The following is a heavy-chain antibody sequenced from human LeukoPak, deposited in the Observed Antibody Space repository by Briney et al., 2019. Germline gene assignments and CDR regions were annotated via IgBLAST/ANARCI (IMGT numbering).Heavy chain of an antibody. Sequence: PGEGLEWVSYISSSGGVIYYADSVKGRFIISRDNAKNSLYLQMNSLRAEDTAVYYCARHGYSSSWPYYYYAMDVWGQGTTVTVSS. J-gene: IGHJ6*02. V-gene: IGHV3-11*01. CDR3: ARHGYSSSWPYYYYAMDV. CDR2: ISSSGGVI. D-gene: IGHD6-13*01.